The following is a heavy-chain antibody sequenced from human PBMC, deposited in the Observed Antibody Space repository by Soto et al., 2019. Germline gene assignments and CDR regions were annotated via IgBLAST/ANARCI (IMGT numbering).Heavy chain of an antibody. Sequence: PGGSLRPSWAASGFTFSNASMSWVRQVQGKGLGWVGRIKGKTDGGTTDYAAPVKARFTISRDDSKKTLYLQMNSLKTEGTAVYYCFKVQGNWGQGTLVTVSS. J-gene: IGHJ4*02. V-gene: IGHV3-15*01. CDR2: IKGKTDGGTT. CDR1: GFTFSNAS. CDR3: FKVQGN.